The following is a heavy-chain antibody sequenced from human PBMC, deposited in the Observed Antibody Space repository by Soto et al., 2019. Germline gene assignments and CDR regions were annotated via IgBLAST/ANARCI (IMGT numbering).Heavy chain of an antibody. D-gene: IGHD3-9*01. Sequence: QVQLVQSGAEVKKPGASVKVSCKASGYTFTSYAMHWVRQAPGQRLEWMGWINAGNGNTKYSQKLQGRVTITRDTSASTAYMELRSLRSEDTAVYYCARAPVDYDILTGYYYYYGMDVWGQGTTVTVSS. CDR2: INAGNGNT. J-gene: IGHJ6*02. V-gene: IGHV1-3*01. CDR3: ARAPVDYDILTGYYYYYGMDV. CDR1: GYTFTSYA.